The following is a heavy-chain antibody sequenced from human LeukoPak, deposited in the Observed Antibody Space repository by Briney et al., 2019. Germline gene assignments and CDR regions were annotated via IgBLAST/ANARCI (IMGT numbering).Heavy chain of an antibody. J-gene: IGHJ4*02. CDR1: GFTVITND. D-gene: IGHD1-1*01. V-gene: IGHV3-53*01. CDR3: ARAVERLPANTLAY. Sequence: GGSLRLSCAASGFTVITNDMTWVRQAPGKGIEWVSVLYSDGNTKYADSVQGRFTISRDNSKNTLYLEMNSLSPDDTAVYYCARAVERLPANTLAYWGQGTLVTVSS. CDR2: LYSDGNT.